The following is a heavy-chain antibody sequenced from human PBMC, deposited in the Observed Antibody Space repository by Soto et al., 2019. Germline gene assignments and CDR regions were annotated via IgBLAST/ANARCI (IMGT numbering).Heavy chain of an antibody. CDR3: VHRMLAGRQIDF. CDR1: GFSLTTRGVG. J-gene: IGHJ4*02. V-gene: IGHV2-5*01. Sequence: QITLRESGPTLVRPTQTLTLTCTFSGFSLTTRGVGVGWIRQPPGKALEWLAFIYWNADKRYTSSLNNRLTITAASSENQVVLDLTDMDPVDTATYYCVHRMLAGRQIDFWGRGTLVTVSS. D-gene: IGHD3-10*02. CDR2: IYWNADK.